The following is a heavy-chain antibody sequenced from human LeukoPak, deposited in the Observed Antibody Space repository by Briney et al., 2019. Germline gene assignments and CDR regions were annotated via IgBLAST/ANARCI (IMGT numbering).Heavy chain of an antibody. Sequence: SETLSLTCTVSGGSISSYYWSWIRQPPGKGLEWIGYIYYSGSTNYNPSLKSRVTISVDTSKNQSSLKLSSVTAADTAVYYCARVGVDFWSGYSYNDYWGQGTLVTVSS. CDR1: GGSISSYY. CDR2: IYYSGST. CDR3: ARVGVDFWSGYSYNDY. D-gene: IGHD3-3*01. V-gene: IGHV4-59*12. J-gene: IGHJ4*02.